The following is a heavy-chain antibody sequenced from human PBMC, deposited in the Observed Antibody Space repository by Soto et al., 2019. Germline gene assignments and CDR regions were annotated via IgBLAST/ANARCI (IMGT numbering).Heavy chain of an antibody. Sequence: SETLSLTCAVYGGSFRGYYWSWIRQPPGKGLEWIGEINHSGSSNYGPSLKSRVTISVDTSKNQFSLKVNSVTAADTAVYYCARAYAEYDSSGYYLALDYWGQGTLVTVSS. J-gene: IGHJ4*02. D-gene: IGHD3-22*01. CDR2: INHSGSS. CDR1: GGSFRGYY. CDR3: ARAYAEYDSSGYYLALDY. V-gene: IGHV4-34*01.